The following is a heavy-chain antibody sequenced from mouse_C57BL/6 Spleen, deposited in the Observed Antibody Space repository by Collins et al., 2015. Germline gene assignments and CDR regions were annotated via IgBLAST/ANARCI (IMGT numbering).Heavy chain of an antibody. CDR1: GYTFTSYW. D-gene: IGHD4-1*01. J-gene: IGHJ2*01. Sequence: QVQLQQPGAELVRPGSSVKLSCKASGYTFTSYWMHWVKQRPVQGLEWIGNIDPSDSEAHYSHNFKDKATLTVDKSSSTAYMQLSSLTSEDSAVYYCAKVSRWDESYFDYWGQGTTLTVSS. CDR2: IDPSDSEA. CDR3: AKVSRWDESYFDY. V-gene: IGHV1-52*01.